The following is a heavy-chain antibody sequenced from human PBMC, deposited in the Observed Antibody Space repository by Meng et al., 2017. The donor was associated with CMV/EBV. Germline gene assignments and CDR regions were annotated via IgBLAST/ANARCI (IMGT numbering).Heavy chain of an antibody. CDR1: GYTFTSYG. CDR3: ARNYYGSGSWFDP. J-gene: IGHJ5*02. Sequence: QVHLWQAGAEVKKPGDYVKVSCKASGYTFTSYGISWVRQAPGKGLEWMGWISAYNGNTNYAQKLQGRVTMTTDTSTSTAYMELRSLRSDDTAVYYCARNYYGSGSWFDPWGQGTLVTVSS. CDR2: ISAYNGNT. D-gene: IGHD3-10*01. V-gene: IGHV1-18*01.